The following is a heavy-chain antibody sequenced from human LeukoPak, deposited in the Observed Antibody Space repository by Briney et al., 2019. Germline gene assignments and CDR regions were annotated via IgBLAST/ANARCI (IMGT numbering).Heavy chain of an antibody. Sequence: GGSLRLSCAASGFTLSPNYMSWVRQAPGKGVEWVSVLYSGGGTDYADSVKGRFTISRDNSKNTLYLQMNSLRAEDTAVYYCARGVAVAGPGNAFDIWGQGTMVTVSS. CDR3: ARGVAVAGPGNAFDI. J-gene: IGHJ3*02. CDR1: GFTLSPNY. CDR2: LYSGGGT. V-gene: IGHV3-66*01. D-gene: IGHD6-19*01.